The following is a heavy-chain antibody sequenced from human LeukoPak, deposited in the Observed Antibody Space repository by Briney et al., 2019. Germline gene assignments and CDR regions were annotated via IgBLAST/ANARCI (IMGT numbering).Heavy chain of an antibody. Sequence: SETLSLTCTVSGVSISSSNYYWGWIRQPPGKGLEWIGIIYYGGTTYYNPSLRSRVTISVDTSKNQFSLNLNSVTAADTAVYYCARTGTTSTYYHYLDVWGKGTTVTVSS. D-gene: IGHD1-7*01. V-gene: IGHV4-39*01. CDR2: IYYGGTT. J-gene: IGHJ6*03. CDR3: ARTGTTSTYYHYLDV. CDR1: GVSISSSNYY.